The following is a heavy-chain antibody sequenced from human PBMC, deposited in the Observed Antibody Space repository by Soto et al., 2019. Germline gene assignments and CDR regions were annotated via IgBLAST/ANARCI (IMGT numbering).Heavy chain of an antibody. CDR3: ARGNCSKVLDH. D-gene: IGHD6-13*01. CDR2: VYPSGAT. J-gene: IGHJ4*02. CDR1: GDPIGSLGYP. V-gene: IGHV4-30-2*01. Sequence: SQNPSPTCSVSGDPIGSLGYPWDGIPQAPGRGLEWIGYVYPSGATYYNPSFRGRLTLSIDRYKNQFSLKLTSVTEAETALYYCARGNCSKVLDHWRQGSRASVTS.